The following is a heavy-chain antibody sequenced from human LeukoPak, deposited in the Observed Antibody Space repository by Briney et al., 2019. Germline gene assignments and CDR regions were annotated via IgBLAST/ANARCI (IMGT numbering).Heavy chain of an antibody. CDR1: GFTFSNYA. J-gene: IGHJ1*01. CDR3: AREPSGNFGQLVSSAEYFQH. CDR2: ISFDGDNE. D-gene: IGHD5/OR15-5a*01. V-gene: IGHV3-30-3*01. Sequence: GGSLRLSCATSGFTFSNYAIHWVRQAPGKGLEWVADISFDGDNEYYADSVRGRFMIARDNSKNTVYLQMNSLTIEDTAVYYCAREPSGNFGQLVSSAEYFQHWGQGTRVTVSS.